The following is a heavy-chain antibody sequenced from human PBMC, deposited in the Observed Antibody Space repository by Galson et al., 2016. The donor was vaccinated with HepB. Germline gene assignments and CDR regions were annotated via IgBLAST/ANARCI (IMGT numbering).Heavy chain of an antibody. CDR2: ITGSGASA. CDR3: AKMPPLDLGMGDSSGYPHYGMDV. CDR1: GFSFGSFA. J-gene: IGHJ6*02. D-gene: IGHD3-22*01. Sequence: SLRLSCAASGFSFGSFAMSWVRQAPGQGLEWVSSITGSGASAYYADPVKGRFTISRDNSKNTLFLQMNSLRAEDTAVYYCAKMPPLDLGMGDSSGYPHYGMDVWGQGTTVTVSS. V-gene: IGHV3-23*01.